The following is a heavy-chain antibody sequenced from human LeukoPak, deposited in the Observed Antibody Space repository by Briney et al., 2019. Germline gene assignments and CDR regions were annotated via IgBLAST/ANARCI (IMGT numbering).Heavy chain of an antibody. CDR1: GYTFTSYG. CDR3: ARKRTSPYYYYGMDV. CDR2: ISAYNGNT. D-gene: IGHD2-2*01. V-gene: IGHV1-18*01. Sequence: ASVKVSCKASGYTFTSYGISWVRQAPGQGLEWMGWISAYNGNTNYAQKLQGRVTMTTDTSTSTAYMELRSLRSDDTAVYYCARKRTSPYYYYGMDVWGQGTTVTVSS. J-gene: IGHJ6*02.